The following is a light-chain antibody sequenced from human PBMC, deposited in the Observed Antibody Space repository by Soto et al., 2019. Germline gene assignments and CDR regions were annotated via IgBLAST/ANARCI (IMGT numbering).Light chain of an antibody. Sequence: SQSPATLSVSTGERATLSCRASQSLSSYLAWYQQKPGQAPRLLIYDASNRATGIPARFSGSGSGTDFTLTISRLEPEDFAVYYCQQYDSSPKTFAQGTKVAIK. CDR3: QQYDSSPKT. V-gene: IGKV3-11*01. CDR2: DAS. J-gene: IGKJ1*01. CDR1: QSLSSY.